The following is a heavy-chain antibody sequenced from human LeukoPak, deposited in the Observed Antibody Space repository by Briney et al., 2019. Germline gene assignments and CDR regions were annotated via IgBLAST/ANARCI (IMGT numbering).Heavy chain of an antibody. V-gene: IGHV4-61*02. J-gene: IGHJ2*01. Sequence: SQTLSLTCTVSGGSLSSDSYYWSWIRQPAGKGLEWIGRIYTSGSTNYNPSLKSRVTISVDTSKNQFSLKLSSVIAADTAVYYCARDFSLWGRGTLVTVSS. CDR1: GGSLSSDSYY. CDR3: ARDFSL. CDR2: IYTSGST.